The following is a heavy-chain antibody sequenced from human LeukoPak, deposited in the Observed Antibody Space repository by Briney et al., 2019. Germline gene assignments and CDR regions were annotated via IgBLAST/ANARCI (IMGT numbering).Heavy chain of an antibody. V-gene: IGHV3-7*01. CDR2: IKQDGSEK. CDR3: ARDSSSSWYYYYGMGV. J-gene: IGHJ6*02. CDR1: GFTFSSYW. D-gene: IGHD6-13*01. Sequence: GGSLRLSCAASGFTFSSYWMSWVRQAPGKGLEWVANIKQDGSEKYYVDSVKGRFTISRDNAKNSLYLQMNSLRAEDTAVYYCARDSSSSWYYYYGMGVWGQGTTVTVSS.